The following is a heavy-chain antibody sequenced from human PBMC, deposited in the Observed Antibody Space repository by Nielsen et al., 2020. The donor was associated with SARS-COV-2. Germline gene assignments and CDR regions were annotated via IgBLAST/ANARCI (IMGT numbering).Heavy chain of an antibody. D-gene: IGHD5-12*01. V-gene: IGHV4-31*03. J-gene: IGHJ6*02. CDR3: ARESSGYDHYNYGMDV. CDR1: CGSISSGGYY. CDR2: IYFSGRT. Sequence: LSCTFSCGSISSGGYYWSWIRHHPGKGLEWIGYIYFSGRTCYNPSLKSRVTISVDTSKNQFSLSLRSVTAADTAVYYCARESSGYDHYNYGMDVWGQGTTVTVSS.